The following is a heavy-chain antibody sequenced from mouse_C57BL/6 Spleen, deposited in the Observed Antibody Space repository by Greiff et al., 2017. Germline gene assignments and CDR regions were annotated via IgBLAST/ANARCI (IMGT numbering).Heavy chain of an antibody. D-gene: IGHD2-1*01. CDR1: GYTFTSYW. J-gene: IGHJ3*01. V-gene: IGHV1-69*01. CDR2: IDPSDSYT. CDR3: ARLGNYVWFAY. Sequence: QVQLQQPGAELVMPGASVKLSCKASGYTFTSYWMHWVKLRPGQGLEWIGEIDPSDSYTNYNQEFKGKSTLTVDKYSSTAYMQLSSLTSEDSAVYYCARLGNYVWFAYWGQGTLVTVSA.